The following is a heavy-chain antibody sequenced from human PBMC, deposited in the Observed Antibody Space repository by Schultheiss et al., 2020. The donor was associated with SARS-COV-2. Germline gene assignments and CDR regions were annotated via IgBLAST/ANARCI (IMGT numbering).Heavy chain of an antibody. D-gene: IGHD2-2*01. V-gene: IGHV3-74*01. CDR1: GLTFSRYW. J-gene: IGHJ5*02. CDR2: INSDGSST. CDR3: ARDVVPTGTLGDGFDP. Sequence: GGSLRLSCVASGLTFSRYWMTWVRQAPGKGLVWVSRINSDGSSTSYADSVKGRFTISRDNSKNTVYLQMNSLRAEDTAVYYCARDVVPTGTLGDGFDPWGQGTLVTVSS.